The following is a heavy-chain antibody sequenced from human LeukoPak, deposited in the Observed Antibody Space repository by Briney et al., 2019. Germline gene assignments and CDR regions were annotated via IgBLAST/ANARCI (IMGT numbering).Heavy chain of an antibody. CDR2: INSDGSNK. Sequence: GGSLRLSCAVSGFTFSTYWMHWVRQAPGKGLVWVSLINSDGSNKIYADSVKGRFTISRDNAKNTLCLQMNSLRAEDTAVYYCTRPYYYGSGSTPHWGQGTLVTVSS. V-gene: IGHV3-74*01. J-gene: IGHJ4*02. CDR3: TRPYYYGSGSTPH. D-gene: IGHD3-10*01. CDR1: GFTFSTYW.